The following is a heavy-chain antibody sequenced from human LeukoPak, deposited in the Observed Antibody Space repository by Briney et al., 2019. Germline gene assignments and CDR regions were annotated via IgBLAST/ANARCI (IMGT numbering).Heavy chain of an antibody. CDR2: IYHNGNT. V-gene: IGHV4-30-2*01. D-gene: IGHD3-10*01. Sequence: KPSETLSLSCTVSGGSIGSSAYYWGWIRQPPEKGLEWIGYIYHNGNTYYNPSLKSRVNISVDGSKNQFSLKLSSVTAADSAVYYCASSYGSGSYYDYWGQGTLVTVSS. CDR3: ASSYGSGSYYDY. CDR1: GGSIGSSAYY. J-gene: IGHJ4*02.